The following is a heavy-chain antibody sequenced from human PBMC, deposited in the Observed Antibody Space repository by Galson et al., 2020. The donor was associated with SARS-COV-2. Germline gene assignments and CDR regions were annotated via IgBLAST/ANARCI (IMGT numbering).Heavy chain of an antibody. CDR1: GFAFSNYG. CDR3: ARDWYECHDDLCLTGYYYYMSV. Sequence: GGSLRLSCAASGFAFSNYGIHWVRQAPGKGMEWVAVISHDGNKQDYADFVKGRFTISRDNSKTTLYLQMNSLRSEDTAVYYCARDWYECHDDLCLTGYYYYMSVWGKGTTVTVSS. V-gene: IGHV3-30*03. D-gene: IGHD6-13*01. J-gene: IGHJ6*03. CDR2: ISHDGNKQ.